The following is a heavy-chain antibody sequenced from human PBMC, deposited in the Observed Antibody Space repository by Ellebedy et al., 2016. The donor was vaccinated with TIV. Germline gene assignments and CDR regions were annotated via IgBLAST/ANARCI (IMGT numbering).Heavy chain of an antibody. CDR2: IHYSGGT. CDR3: ARGRCSGRTCSLALQH. D-gene: IGHD2-15*01. V-gene: IGHV4-59*11. J-gene: IGHJ1*01. Sequence: MPGGSLRPSCTVSGGSLTSPYFNWIRQSPGKGLEWIGYIHYSGGTNYNPSLKSRATISLDTSRNQFALSLKSATAADTALYYCARGRCSGRTCSLALQHWGQGTLVIVSS. CDR1: GGSLTSPY.